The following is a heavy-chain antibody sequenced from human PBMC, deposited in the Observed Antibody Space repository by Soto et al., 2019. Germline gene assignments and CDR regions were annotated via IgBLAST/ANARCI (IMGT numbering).Heavy chain of an antibody. CDR3: ARDLGYCSGGDYSRWFDP. CDR2: ISAYNGNT. CDR1: GYTFTSYG. Sequence: ASVKVSCKASGYTFTSYGISWVRQAPGQGLEWMGWISAYNGNTNYAQKLQGRVTMTTDTSTSTAYMELRSLRSDDTAVYYCARDLGYCSGGDYSRWFDPWGQGTLVTVSS. J-gene: IGHJ5*02. D-gene: IGHD2-15*01. V-gene: IGHV1-18*01.